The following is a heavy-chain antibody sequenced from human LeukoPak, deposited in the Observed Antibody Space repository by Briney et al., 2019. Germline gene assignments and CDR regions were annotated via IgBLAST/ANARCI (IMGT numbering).Heavy chain of an antibody. J-gene: IGHJ6*02. CDR3: ARFDRGYSGYDTYYYYGMDV. D-gene: IGHD5-12*01. CDR1: GFTFSSYR. CDR2: ISSGSSYI. Sequence: GGSLRRSGAASGFTFSSYRMNCVRQAPGKGREWVSSISSGSSYIYYADSVKGRFTISRDNAKNSLYLQMNSLRAEDTAVYYCARFDRGYSGYDTYYYYGMDVWGQGTTVTVSS. V-gene: IGHV3-21*01.